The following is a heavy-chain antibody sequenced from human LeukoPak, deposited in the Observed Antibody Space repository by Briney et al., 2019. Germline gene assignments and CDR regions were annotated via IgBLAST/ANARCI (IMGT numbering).Heavy chain of an antibody. CDR2: ISYNGST. CDR3: ARLSGIRLWGY. J-gene: IGHJ4*02. V-gene: IGHV4-39*01. Sequence: SETLSLTCTVSGSSISSSNYYWGWIRQPPGKGLEWIGSISYNGSTYYNPSLKSRVTISVDTSKNQFSLKLSSVTAADTAVYYCARLSGIRLWGYWGQGTLVTVSS. D-gene: IGHD2/OR15-2a*01. CDR1: GSSISSSNYY.